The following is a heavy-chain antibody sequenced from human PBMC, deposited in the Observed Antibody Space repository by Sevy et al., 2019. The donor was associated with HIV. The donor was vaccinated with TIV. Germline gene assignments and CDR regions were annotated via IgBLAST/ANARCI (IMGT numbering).Heavy chain of an antibody. CDR2: ISSSSSYI. CDR3: ARNYGSSGYLMAWFDP. D-gene: IGHD3-22*01. Sequence: GGSLRLSCAASGFTFSSYSMNWVRQAPGKGLEWVSSISSSSSYIYYADSVKGRLTISRDNGKNSRLLQMNSRRAEETAGYYCARNYGSSGYLMAWFDPWGQGTLVTVSS. V-gene: IGHV3-21*01. J-gene: IGHJ5*02. CDR1: GFTFSSYS.